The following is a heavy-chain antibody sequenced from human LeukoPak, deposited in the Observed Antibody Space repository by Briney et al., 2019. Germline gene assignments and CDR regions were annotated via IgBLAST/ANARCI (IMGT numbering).Heavy chain of an antibody. CDR1: GFTFSSYA. V-gene: IGHV3-21*01. CDR2: ISSSSSYI. Sequence: KPGGSLRLSCAASGFTFSSYAMSWVRQAPGKGLEWVSSISSSSSYIYYADSVKGRFTISRDNAKNSLYLQMNSLRAEDTAMYSCARAPATVVWWELQPFDYWGQGTLVTVSS. D-gene: IGHD1-26*01. CDR3: ARAPATVVWWELQPFDY. J-gene: IGHJ4*02.